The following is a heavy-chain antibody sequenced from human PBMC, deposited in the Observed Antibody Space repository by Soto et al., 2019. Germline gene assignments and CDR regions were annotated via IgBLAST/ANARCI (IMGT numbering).Heavy chain of an antibody. CDR1: GYRFTSYL. D-gene: IGHD3-22*01. Sequence: PGESLKISCRTSGYRFTSYLIAWVRQMPGKGLEWMGIIFPSDSDTRYSPSFQGQVTISADRSTSTVFLQWPSLKASDTAVYFCARKDKSGYFNWFDPWGQGTLVTVS. CDR3: ARKDKSGYFNWFDP. J-gene: IGHJ5*02. V-gene: IGHV5-51*01. CDR2: IFPSDSDT.